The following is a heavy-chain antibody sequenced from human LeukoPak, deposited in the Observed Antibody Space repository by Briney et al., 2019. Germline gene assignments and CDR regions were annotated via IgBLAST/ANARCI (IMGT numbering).Heavy chain of an antibody. CDR2: IIPILRTP. CDR3: ATPSRAHAFYI. V-gene: IGHV1-69*05. CDR1: GGTFTSFA. Sequence: VASVSVSCKPSGGTFTSFALSWMRQAPGQGPEWMGGIIPILRTPKNAQTFQGRVTITTNQSRNTLYMELSGRRVEDAAGNHSATPSRAHAFYIWGQGTMVTV. D-gene: IGHD3-10*01. J-gene: IGHJ3*02.